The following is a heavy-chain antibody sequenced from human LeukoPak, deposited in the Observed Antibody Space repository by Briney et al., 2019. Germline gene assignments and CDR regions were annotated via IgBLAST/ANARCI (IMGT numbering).Heavy chain of an antibody. CDR3: ARTDCTSTSCYGPFDY. D-gene: IGHD2-2*01. Sequence: GESLKISCKGSGYIFTSYWIGWVRHMPGKGLEWMGIIYPVDSDTRYSPSFQGQVTISADKSISTAYLQWSSLKASDTAMYYCARTDCTSTSCYGPFDYWGREPWSPSPQ. CDR2: IYPVDSDT. J-gene: IGHJ4*02. CDR1: GYIFTSYW. V-gene: IGHV5-51*01.